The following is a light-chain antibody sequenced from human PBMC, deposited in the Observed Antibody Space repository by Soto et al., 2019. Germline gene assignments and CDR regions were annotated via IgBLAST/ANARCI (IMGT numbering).Light chain of an antibody. CDR3: SSYTSSGTSTGSSTYVV. CDR1: SSDVGGYNY. CDR2: EVS. V-gene: IGLV2-14*01. J-gene: IGLJ2*01. Sequence: QSALTQPASVSGSPGQSITIPCTGTSSDVGGYNYVSWYQHHPGKAPKLMIYEVSNRPSGVSNRFSGSKSGNTASLTISALQAADEAAYSCSSYTSSGTSTGSSTYVVFGGGTKLTVL.